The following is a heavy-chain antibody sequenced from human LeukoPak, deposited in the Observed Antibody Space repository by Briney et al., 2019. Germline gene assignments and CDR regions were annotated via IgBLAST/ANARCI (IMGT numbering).Heavy chain of an antibody. Sequence: GGSLRLSCAASGFTFSSYEMIWVRQAPGKGLEWVSYISSSCSTIYYADSVKGRFTISRDNAKNSLYLQMNSLKAEDKAVYYCAELGITMIGGVWGKGTTVTISS. CDR3: AELGITMIGGV. CDR1: GFTFSSYE. V-gene: IGHV3-48*03. D-gene: IGHD3-10*02. CDR2: ISSSCSTI. J-gene: IGHJ6*04.